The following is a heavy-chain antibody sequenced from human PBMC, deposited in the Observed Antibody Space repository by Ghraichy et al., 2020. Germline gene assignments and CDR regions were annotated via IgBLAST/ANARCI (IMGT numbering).Heavy chain of an antibody. Sequence: GGSLRLSCAASGFTFSSYGMHWVRQAPGKGLEWVAVISYDGSNKYYADSVKGRFTISRDNSKNTLYLQMNSLRAEDTAVYYCAKDRSDYIAVAGTAIDYWGQGTLVTVSS. CDR3: AKDRSDYIAVAGTAIDY. CDR1: GFTFSSYG. CDR2: ISYDGSNK. D-gene: IGHD6-19*01. V-gene: IGHV3-30*18. J-gene: IGHJ4*02.